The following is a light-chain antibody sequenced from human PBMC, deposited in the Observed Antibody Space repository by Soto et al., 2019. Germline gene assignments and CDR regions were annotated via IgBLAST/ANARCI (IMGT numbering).Light chain of an antibody. Sequence: EIVLTQSPGTLSLSPGERATLSCRASQSVSSTYLAWYQQKPGQAPRLLIYGVSNRATGTPDRFSGSGSGTDFTLTINRLEPEDFAVYYCQQYYSSSLTFGGGTRVEIK. CDR3: QQYYSSSLT. J-gene: IGKJ4*01. CDR2: GVS. V-gene: IGKV3-20*01. CDR1: QSVSSTY.